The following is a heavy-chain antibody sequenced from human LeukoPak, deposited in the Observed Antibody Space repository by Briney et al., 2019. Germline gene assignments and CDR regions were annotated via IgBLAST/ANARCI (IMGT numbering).Heavy chain of an antibody. CDR3: ARSLEVPAANFDY. CDR2: IIPIFGTA. D-gene: IGHD2-2*01. CDR1: GYRFASYG. J-gene: IGHJ4*02. Sequence: SVKVSCKASGYRFASYGINWVRQAPGQGLEWMGGIIPIFGTANYAQKFQGRVTITTDESTSTAYMELSSLRSEDTAVYYCARSLEVPAANFDYWGQGTLVTVSS. V-gene: IGHV1-69*05.